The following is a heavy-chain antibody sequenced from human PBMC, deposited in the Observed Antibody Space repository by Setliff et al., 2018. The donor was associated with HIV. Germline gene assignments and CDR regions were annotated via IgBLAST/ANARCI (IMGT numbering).Heavy chain of an antibody. J-gene: IGHJ4*02. CDR3: ARQVGNKVLFDS. V-gene: IGHV4-59*01. CDR1: GGSFSDYY. D-gene: IGHD7-27*01. Sequence: KTSETLSLTCAVYGGSFSDYYWSWIRQPPGKGLEWIGYIYYSGSTNYNPSLKSRVIISVDTSKNQLSLKLSSVTAADAAVYYCARQVGNKVLFDSWGQGTLVTVSS. CDR2: IYYSGST.